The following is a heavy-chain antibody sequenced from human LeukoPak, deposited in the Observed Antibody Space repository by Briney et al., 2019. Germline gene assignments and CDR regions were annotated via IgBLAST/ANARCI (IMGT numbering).Heavy chain of an antibody. CDR1: GGSLSSGGYY. D-gene: IGHD6-19*01. Sequence: PSQTLSLTCTVSGGSLSSGGYYWSWIRQHPGKGLEWIGYIYYSGSTYYNPSLKSRVTISVDTSKNQFSLKLSSVTAADTAVYYCARRSIKWSSGWYFDAFDIWGQGTMVTVSS. CDR3: ARRSIKWSSGWYFDAFDI. CDR2: IYYSGST. J-gene: IGHJ3*02. V-gene: IGHV4-31*03.